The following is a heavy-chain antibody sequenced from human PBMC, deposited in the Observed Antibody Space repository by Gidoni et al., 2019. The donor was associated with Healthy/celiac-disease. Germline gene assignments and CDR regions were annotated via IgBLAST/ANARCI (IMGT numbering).Heavy chain of an antibody. Sequence: QVQLQESGPGLVKPSQTLSLTCTVSGGSISSGCYYWSWIRQHPGNGLEWIGYIYYSGRTYYNPSLKSRVTISVDTSKNQFSLKLSSVTAADTAVYYCARDGDGTMMGPYYYGMDVWGQGTTVTVSS. J-gene: IGHJ6*02. D-gene: IGHD3-22*01. CDR3: ARDGDGTMMGPYYYGMDV. V-gene: IGHV4-31*03. CDR1: GGSISSGCYY. CDR2: IYYSGRT.